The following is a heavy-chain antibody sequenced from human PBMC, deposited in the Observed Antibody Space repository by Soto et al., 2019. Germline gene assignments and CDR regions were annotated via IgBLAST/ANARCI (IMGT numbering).Heavy chain of an antibody. CDR3: ASALSSGSYHFDY. J-gene: IGHJ4*02. V-gene: IGHV3-33*01. D-gene: IGHD1-26*01. Sequence: GGSLRLSCAASGFTFSSYGMHWVRQAPGKGLEWVAVIWYDGSNKYYADSVKGRFTISRDNSKNTLYLQMNSLRAEDTAVYYCASALSSGSYHFDYWGQGTLVTVSS. CDR1: GFTFSSYG. CDR2: IWYDGSNK.